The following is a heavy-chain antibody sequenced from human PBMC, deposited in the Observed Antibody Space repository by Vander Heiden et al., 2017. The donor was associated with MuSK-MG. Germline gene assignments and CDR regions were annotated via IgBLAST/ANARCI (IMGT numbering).Heavy chain of an antibody. Sequence: EVQLVESGGGLVKPGGSLRLSCAASGFTFRSYSMNWVRQAPGKGLEWVSSISSSSSYIYYADSVKGRFTISRDNAKNSLYLEMNSLRAEDTAVYCCARDLGPGTNFVLDYWGQGTLVTVSS. CDR1: GFTFRSYS. CDR3: ARDLGPGTNFVLDY. J-gene: IGHJ4*02. V-gene: IGHV3-21*01. CDR2: ISSSSSYI.